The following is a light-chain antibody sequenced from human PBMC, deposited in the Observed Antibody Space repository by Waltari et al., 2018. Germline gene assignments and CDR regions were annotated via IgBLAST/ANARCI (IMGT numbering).Light chain of an antibody. Sequence: EVVLTQSPATLSLSPGERATLYCRASQSVGTSLAWYQQKPGQAPRLLIVDASNRAAGIPGRFSGRGSGTDFTLTITNLEPGDFAVYYCQQRSIWPPLTFGGGTHVDVK. CDR2: DAS. CDR1: QSVGTS. J-gene: IGKJ4*01. V-gene: IGKV3-11*01. CDR3: QQRSIWPPLT.